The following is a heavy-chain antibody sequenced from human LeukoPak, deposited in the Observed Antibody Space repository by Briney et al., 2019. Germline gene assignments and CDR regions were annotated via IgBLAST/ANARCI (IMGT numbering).Heavy chain of an antibody. CDR1: GGSISSYY. J-gene: IGHJ4*02. Sequence: PSETLSLTCTVSGGSISSYYWSWIRQPPGKGLEWIGYIYYSGSTNYNPSLKSRVTISVDTSKSQFSLKLSSVTAADTAVYYCARRSYGGNPDYWGQGTLVTVSS. V-gene: IGHV4-59*08. CDR3: ARRSYGGNPDY. CDR2: IYYSGST. D-gene: IGHD4-23*01.